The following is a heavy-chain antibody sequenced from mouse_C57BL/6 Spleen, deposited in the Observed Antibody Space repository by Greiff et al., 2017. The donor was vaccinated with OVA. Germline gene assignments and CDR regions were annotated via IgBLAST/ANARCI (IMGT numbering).Heavy chain of an antibody. V-gene: IGHV1-26*01. D-gene: IGHD2-5*01. CDR1: GYTFTDYY. CDR2: INPNNGGT. Sequence: VQLQQSGPELVKPGASVKISCKASGYTFTDYYMNWVKQSHGKSLEWIGDINPNNGGTSYNQKFKGKATLTVDKSSSTAYMELRSLTSEDSAVYYCAAGDYSNYYFDYWGQGTTLTVSS. CDR3: AAGDYSNYYFDY. J-gene: IGHJ2*01.